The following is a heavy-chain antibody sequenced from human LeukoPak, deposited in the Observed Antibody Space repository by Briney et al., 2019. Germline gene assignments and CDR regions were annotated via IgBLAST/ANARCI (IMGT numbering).Heavy chain of an antibody. V-gene: IGHV4-34*01. CDR2: INHSGST. CDR1: GGSFSGYY. J-gene: IGHJ4*02. Sequence: SETLSLTCAVYGGSFSGYYWSWIRQPPGKGLEWIGEINHSGSTNYNPSLKSQVTISVDTSKNQFSLKLSSVTAADTAVYYCARNRDGYNEIFDYWGQGTLVTVSS. CDR3: ARNRDGYNEIFDY. D-gene: IGHD5-24*01.